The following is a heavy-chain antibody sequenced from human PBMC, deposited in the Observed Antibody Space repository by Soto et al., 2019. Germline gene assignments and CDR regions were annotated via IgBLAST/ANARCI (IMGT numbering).Heavy chain of an antibody. CDR2: ISYSGST. J-gene: IGHJ4*02. CDR1: GGSVSSGGYF. D-gene: IGHD6-19*01. Sequence: QVQLQESGPGLVKPSQTLSLTCTVSGGSVSSGGYFWSWIRQPPGKGLEWIGYISYSGSTKYNPSLESRVTISVDTSNKNFSLKLASVTAADTAVYYCARAPYSSGLPDSWGQGTLVTVSS. CDR3: ARAPYSSGLPDS. V-gene: IGHV4-61*03.